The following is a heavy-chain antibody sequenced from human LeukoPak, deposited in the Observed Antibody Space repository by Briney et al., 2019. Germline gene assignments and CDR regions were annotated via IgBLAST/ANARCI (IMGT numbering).Heavy chain of an antibody. V-gene: IGHV1-46*01. CDR3: ATVRYSGSYWGSGYFDY. CDR1: GYTFTNYY. CDR2: INPSGDST. Sequence: GASVKLSCKASGYTFTNYYIHWVRQAPGQGLEWIGVINPSGDSTNSAQKFQGRVTMTEDTSTDTAYMELSSLRSEDTAVYYCATVRYSGSYWGSGYFDYWGQGTLVTVSS. D-gene: IGHD1-26*01. J-gene: IGHJ4*02.